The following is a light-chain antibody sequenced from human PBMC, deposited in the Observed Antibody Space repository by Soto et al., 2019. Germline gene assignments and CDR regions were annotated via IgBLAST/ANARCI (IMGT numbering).Light chain of an antibody. V-gene: IGKV1-5*03. CDR3: QQYDSYSYT. CDR1: QSISNW. J-gene: IGKJ2*01. Sequence: DIQMTQSPSTVSASVRDRVTITCRASQSISNWLAWYQQKPGEAPKLLIYKASTLDSGVPSRFSGSGSGTEFTLTISSLQPDDFATYYCQQYDSYSYTFGQGTKLESK. CDR2: KAS.